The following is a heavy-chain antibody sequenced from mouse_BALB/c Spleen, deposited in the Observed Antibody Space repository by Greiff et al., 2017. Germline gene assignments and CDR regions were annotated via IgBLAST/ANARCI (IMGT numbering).Heavy chain of an antibody. V-gene: IGHV1S56*01. J-gene: IGHJ3*01. CDR2: IYPGNVNT. D-gene: IGHD2-2*01. Sequence: VQLQQSGPELVKPGASVRISCKASGYTFTSYYIHWVKQRPGQGLEWIGWIYPGNVNTKYNEKFKGKATLTADKSSSTAYMQLSSLTSEDSAVYVCARSTMVTTGSFAYWGQGTLVTVSA. CDR3: ARSTMVTTGSFAY. CDR1: GYTFTSYY.